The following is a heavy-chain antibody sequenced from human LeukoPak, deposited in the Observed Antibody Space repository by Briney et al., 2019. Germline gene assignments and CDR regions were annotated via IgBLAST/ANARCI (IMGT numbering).Heavy chain of an antibody. Sequence: GESLKISCKGSGYSFTSYWIGWVRQAPGQGLEWMGIINPSGSYTSYAQKFQGRVTMTRDTSTSTVYMELSSLRSEDTAVYYCARDNSGGSTWWFDPWGQGTLVTVSS. D-gene: IGHD2-15*01. V-gene: IGHV1-46*01. CDR1: GYSFTSYW. J-gene: IGHJ5*02. CDR2: INPSGSYT. CDR3: ARDNSGGSTWWFDP.